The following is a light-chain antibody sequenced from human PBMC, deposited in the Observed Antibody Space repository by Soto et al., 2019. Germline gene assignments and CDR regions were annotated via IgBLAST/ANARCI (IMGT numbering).Light chain of an antibody. CDR1: QSLGSSY. CDR3: QQYGRSPT. CDR2: GAS. Sequence: EIMGRQYPVTPSLSPGERATLSSRASQSLGSSYLVWYQQKPGQTPRLLIYGASSRATGIPDRFSGSGSGTDFTLTISRLEPEGFAVYYWQQYGRSPTFGQGTRLEI. V-gene: IGKV3-20*01. J-gene: IGKJ5*01.